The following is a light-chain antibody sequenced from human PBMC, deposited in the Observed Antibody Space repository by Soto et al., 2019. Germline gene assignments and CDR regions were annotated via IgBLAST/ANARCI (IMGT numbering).Light chain of an antibody. CDR2: DVS. CDR1: QDIRGA. CDR3: QQFNSYPIT. Sequence: AIQVTQSPSSLSASGGDRVTITCRASQDIRGALAWYQQKPGKAPKLLIYDVSTLESGVPSRFSGSGSGTEFTLTISSLQPEDFGTYYCQQFNSYPITFGHGTRLDIK. J-gene: IGKJ5*01. V-gene: IGKV1-13*02.